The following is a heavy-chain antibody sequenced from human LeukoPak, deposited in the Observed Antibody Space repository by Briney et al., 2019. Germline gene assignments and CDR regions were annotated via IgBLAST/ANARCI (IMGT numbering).Heavy chain of an antibody. J-gene: IGHJ4*02. V-gene: IGHV1-24*01. CDR2: FDPEDGET. CDR3: ATDLDGSGS. CDR1: GFTFSSYW. D-gene: IGHD3-10*01. Sequence: GGSLRLSCAASGFTFSSYWMSWVRQAPGKGLEWVGGFDPEDGETIYAQKFQGRVTMTEDTSTDTAYMELSSLRSEDTAVYYCATDLDGSGSWGQGTLVTVSS.